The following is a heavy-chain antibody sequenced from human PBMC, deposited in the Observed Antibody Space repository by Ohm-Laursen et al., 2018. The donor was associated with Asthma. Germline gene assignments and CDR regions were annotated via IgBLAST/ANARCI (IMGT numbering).Heavy chain of an antibody. D-gene: IGHD1-26*01. CDR1: GFTFSDYY. Sequence: SLRLSCAASGFTFSDYYMSFIRQAPGKGLEWVSYIGNSGSAIYYADSVKGRFTLSRDNSKNTLYMQMNTLRGEDTAVYYCARSREDGIVGATVVDYWGQGTLVTVSS. CDR3: ARSREDGIVGATVVDY. V-gene: IGHV3-11*04. CDR2: IGNSGSAI. J-gene: IGHJ4*02.